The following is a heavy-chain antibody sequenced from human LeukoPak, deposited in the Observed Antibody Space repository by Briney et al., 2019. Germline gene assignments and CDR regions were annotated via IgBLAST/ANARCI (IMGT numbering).Heavy chain of an antibody. CDR3: ATADDLWTGMDN. D-gene: IGHD3/OR15-3a*01. CDR2: ISSNSSYT. J-gene: IGHJ4*02. Sequence: PGGSVSLLYAVSGLPHSRPIMICVREAPGRGRVGVSSISSNSSYTYYADSVKGRFTISRDTAKNSLYLQMDSLRTDDTAVYYCATADDLWTGMDNWGQGTLVTVSS. V-gene: IGHV3-21*01. CDR1: GLPHSRPI.